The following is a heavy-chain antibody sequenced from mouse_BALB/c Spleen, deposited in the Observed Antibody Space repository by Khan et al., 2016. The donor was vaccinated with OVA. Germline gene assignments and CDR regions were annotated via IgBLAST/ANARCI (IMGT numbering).Heavy chain of an antibody. Sequence: EVQLVESGGDLVKPGGSLKLSCAASGFTFSNYDMSWVRQTPDKRLEWVATISSAGSYTYYPDSVKGRFTISRDNAKNTLYLQMSRLKSEDTAMYYCARRGYDEAWFAYWGQGTLVTVSA. J-gene: IGHJ3*01. V-gene: IGHV5-6*01. CDR1: GFTFSNYD. CDR3: ARRGYDEAWFAY. D-gene: IGHD2-2*01. CDR2: ISSAGSYT.